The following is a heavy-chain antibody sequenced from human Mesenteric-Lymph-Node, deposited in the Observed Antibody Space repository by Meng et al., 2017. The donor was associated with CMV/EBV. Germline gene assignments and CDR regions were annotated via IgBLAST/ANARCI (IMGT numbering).Heavy chain of an antibody. J-gene: IGHJ4*02. CDR3: ARVALYGDYDEKDY. V-gene: IGHV3-21*01. CDR1: GFTFSSYS. CDR2: ISSSSSYI. D-gene: IGHD4-17*01. Sequence: GESLKISCAASGFTFSSYSMNWVRQAPGKGLKWVSSISSSSSYIYYADSVKGRFTISRDNAKNSLYLQMNSLRAEDTAVYYCARVALYGDYDEKDYWGQGTLVTVSS.